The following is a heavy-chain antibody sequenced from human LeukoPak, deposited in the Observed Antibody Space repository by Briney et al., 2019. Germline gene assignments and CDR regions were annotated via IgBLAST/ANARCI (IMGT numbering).Heavy chain of an antibody. CDR1: GGSISSYY. D-gene: IGHD2-8*02. CDR2: IYYSGST. V-gene: IGHV4-59*01. CDR3: ARVSVTMSWYYFDY. J-gene: IGHJ4*02. Sequence: SETLSLTCTVSGGSISSYYWSWIRQPPGKGLEWLGYIYYSGSTNYNPSLKSRVTISVDTSKNQFSLKLSSVTAADTAVYYCARVSVTMSWYYFDYWGQGTRVTVSS.